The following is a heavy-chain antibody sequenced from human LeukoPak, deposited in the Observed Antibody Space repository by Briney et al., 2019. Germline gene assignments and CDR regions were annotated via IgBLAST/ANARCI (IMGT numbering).Heavy chain of an antibody. D-gene: IGHD4-11*01. CDR3: AKERGWVYSPGG. J-gene: IGHJ4*02. CDR1: GFTFSSYS. Sequence: PGGSLRLSCAASGFTFSSYSMNWVRQAPGKGLEWVSAISGSGGSTYYADSEKGRFTISRDNSKNTLYLQMNSLRAEDTAVYYCAKERGWVYSPGGWGQGTLVTVSS. V-gene: IGHV3-23*01. CDR2: ISGSGGST.